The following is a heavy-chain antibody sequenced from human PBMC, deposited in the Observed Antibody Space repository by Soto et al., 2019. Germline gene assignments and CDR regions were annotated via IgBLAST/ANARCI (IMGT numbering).Heavy chain of an antibody. CDR3: ARFRYSYGYYYYGMDV. Sequence: GASVKVSCKASGYTFTSYAMHWVRQAPGQRLEWMGWINAGNGNTKYSQKFQGRVTITRDTSASTAYMELSSLRSEDTAVYYCARFRYSYGYYYYGMDVWGQGTTVTVSS. CDR1: GYTFTSYA. D-gene: IGHD5-18*01. V-gene: IGHV1-3*01. CDR2: INAGNGNT. J-gene: IGHJ6*02.